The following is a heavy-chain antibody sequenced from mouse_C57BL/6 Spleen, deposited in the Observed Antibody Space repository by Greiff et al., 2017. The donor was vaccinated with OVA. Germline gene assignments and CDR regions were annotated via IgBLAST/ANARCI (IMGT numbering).Heavy chain of an antibody. CDR2: IYPGSGST. J-gene: IGHJ4*01. CDR1: GYTFTSYW. D-gene: IGHD2-4*01. V-gene: IGHV1-55*01. Sequence: QVQLQQSGAELARPGASVKLSCKASGYTFTSYWITWVKQRPGQGLEWIGDIYPGSGSTNYNEKFKSKATLTVDTSSSTAYMQLSSLTSEDSAVYYCARGTYDYDPYYYAMDYWGQGTSVTVSS. CDR3: ARGTYDYDPYYYAMDY.